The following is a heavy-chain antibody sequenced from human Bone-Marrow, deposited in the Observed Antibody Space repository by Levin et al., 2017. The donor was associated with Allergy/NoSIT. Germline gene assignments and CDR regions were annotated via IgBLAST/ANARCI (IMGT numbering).Heavy chain of an antibody. V-gene: IGHV1-46*01. CDR2: INPSGGST. CDR1: GYTFTSYY. J-gene: IGHJ5*02. CDR3: ARDHYYDSSGYARRGQGWFDP. D-gene: IGHD3-22*01. Sequence: GASVKVSCKASGYTFTSYYMHWVRQAPGQGLEWMGIINPSGGSTSYAQKFQGRVTMTRDTSTSTVYMELSSLRSEDTAVYYCARDHYYDSSGYARRGQGWFDPWGQGTLVTVSS.